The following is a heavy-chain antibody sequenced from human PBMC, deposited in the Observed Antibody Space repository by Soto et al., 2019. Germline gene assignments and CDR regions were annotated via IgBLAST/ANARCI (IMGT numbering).Heavy chain of an antibody. D-gene: IGHD3-10*01. CDR2: IYSGGST. V-gene: IGHV3-66*01. CDR1: GFTVSSNY. Sequence: EVQLVESGGGLVQPGGSLRLSCAASGFTVSSNYMSWVRQAPGKGLEWVSVIYSGGSTYYADSVKGRFTISRDNSKNTLYLQMNSLRAEDTAVYYCARDPQAIMVRGVEYNWFDPWGQGTLVTVSS. J-gene: IGHJ5*02. CDR3: ARDPQAIMVRGVEYNWFDP.